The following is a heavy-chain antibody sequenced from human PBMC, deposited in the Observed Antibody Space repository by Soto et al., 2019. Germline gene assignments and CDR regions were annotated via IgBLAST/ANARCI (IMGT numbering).Heavy chain of an antibody. J-gene: IGHJ3*02. CDR3: ARGDDVDYYGSGPGAFDI. Sequence: GASVKVSCKASGGTFSSYAISWVRQAPGQGLEWMGRIIPIFGRTNYAQKFQGRVTITADNSTNTAYMELSSLRSEDTAVYYCARGDDVDYYGSGPGAFDIWGQGTMVTVSS. CDR1: GGTFSSYA. V-gene: IGHV1-69*04. CDR2: IIPIFGRT. D-gene: IGHD3-10*01.